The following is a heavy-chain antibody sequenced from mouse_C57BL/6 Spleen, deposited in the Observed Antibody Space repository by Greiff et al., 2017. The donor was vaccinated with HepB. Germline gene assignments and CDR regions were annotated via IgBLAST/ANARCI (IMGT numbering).Heavy chain of an antibody. J-gene: IGHJ4*01. CDR2: IYPGDGDT. V-gene: IGHV1-82*01. D-gene: IGHD1-1*01. Sequence: QVQLKESGPELVKPGASVKISCKASGYAFSSSWMNWVKQRPGKGLEWIGRIYPGDGDTNYNGKFKGKATLTADKSSSTAYMQLSSLTSEDSAVYFCARPPFITTVVDYAMDYWGQGTSVTVSS. CDR3: ARPPFITTVVDYAMDY. CDR1: GYAFSSSW.